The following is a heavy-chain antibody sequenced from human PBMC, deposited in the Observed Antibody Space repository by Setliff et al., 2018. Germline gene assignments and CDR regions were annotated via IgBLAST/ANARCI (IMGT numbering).Heavy chain of an antibody. CDR3: ARVYGASVWGNYPVDY. Sequence: QPGGTLRLSCAASGFTFGSYWMSWVRQAPGKGLEWVANIKQDGREKYYVDSVKGRFTISRDNAKNSLYLQMNSLRAEDTAVYYCARVYGASVWGNYPVDYWGQGTLVTVSS. CDR2: IKQDGREK. V-gene: IGHV3-7*03. D-gene: IGHD3-16*02. CDR1: GFTFGSYW. J-gene: IGHJ4*02.